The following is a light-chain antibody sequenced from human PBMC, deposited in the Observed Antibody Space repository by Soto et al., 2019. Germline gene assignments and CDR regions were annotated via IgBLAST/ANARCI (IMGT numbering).Light chain of an antibody. Sequence: QSVLTQPPSTSGTPGQSVTISCSGSNSNIGRNPVNWYQKLPGTAPKLFIYNDYQRPSGVPDRFSGSKFGTSASLAISGLQSEDEADYYCEAWDDSLNGAVFGGGTQLTVL. CDR1: NSNIGRNP. CDR2: NDY. CDR3: EAWDDSLNGAV. V-gene: IGLV1-44*01. J-gene: IGLJ7*01.